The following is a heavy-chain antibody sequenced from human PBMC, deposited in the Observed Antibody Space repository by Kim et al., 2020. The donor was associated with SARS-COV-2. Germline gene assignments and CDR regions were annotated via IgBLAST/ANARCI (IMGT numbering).Heavy chain of an antibody. V-gene: IGHV3-66*01. CDR1: GFTVSSNF. CDR2: IYSGGAE. Sequence: GGSLRLSCAASGFTVSSNFMSWVRQAPGKGLEWVSVIYSGGAERYAESVKGRLTISRDYSKNTLYLQMNSLRVEDTAVYYCAREEDAFGANSGYFDYWGQGIRVTVSS. J-gene: IGHJ4*02. D-gene: IGHD3-10*01. CDR3: AREEDAFGANSGYFDY.